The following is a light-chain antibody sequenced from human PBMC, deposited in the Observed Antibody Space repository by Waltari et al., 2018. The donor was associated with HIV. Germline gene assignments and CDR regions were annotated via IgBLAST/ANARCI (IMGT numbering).Light chain of an antibody. V-gene: IGLV1-40*01. CDR1: SSNIGAGYD. J-gene: IGLJ2*01. CDR2: R. Sequence: QSVLTQPPSVSGAPGQRVTISCTGSSSNIGAGYDVHWYQQLPGAAPKLLIYRDRCSDCKSGTSASLAITGLQAEDEADYYCQSYDSSLNNHVLVGGGTKLTVL. CDR3: QSYDSSLNNHVL.